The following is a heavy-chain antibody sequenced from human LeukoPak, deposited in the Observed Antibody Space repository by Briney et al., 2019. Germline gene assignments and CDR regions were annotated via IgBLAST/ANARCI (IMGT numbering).Heavy chain of an antibody. Sequence: PGGSLRLSCAASGFTFSSYAMSWVRQAPGKGLEWVSAISGGGGSTYYADSVKGRFTISRDNSKNTLYLQMNSLKTEDTAVYYCTTGGGGDYWGQGTLVTVSS. J-gene: IGHJ4*02. V-gene: IGHV3-23*01. CDR1: GFTFSSYA. CDR3: TTGGGGDY. D-gene: IGHD3-16*01. CDR2: ISGGGGST.